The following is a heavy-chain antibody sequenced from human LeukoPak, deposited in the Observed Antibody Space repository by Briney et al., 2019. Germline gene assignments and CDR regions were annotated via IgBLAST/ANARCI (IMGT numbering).Heavy chain of an antibody. CDR3: ARWFGEITIDY. V-gene: IGHV4-30-4*01. CDR1: GGSISSGDYY. D-gene: IGHD3-10*01. J-gene: IGHJ4*02. Sequence: SETLSLTCTVSGGSISSGDYYWSWIRQPPGKGLEWIGYIYYSGSTYYNPSLKSRVTISVDTSKNQFSLKLSSVTVADTAVYYCARWFGEITIDYWGQGTLVTVSS. CDR2: IYYSGST.